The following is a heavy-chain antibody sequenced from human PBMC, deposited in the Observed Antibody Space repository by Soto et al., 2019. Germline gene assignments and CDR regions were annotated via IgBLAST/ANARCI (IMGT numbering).Heavy chain of an antibody. Sequence: GGSLRLSCAASGFTFSNYAMSWVRQAPGKELEWVSTISNSGASTNYADSVKGRFTISRDNSQNTLNLQMNSLKAEDTAIYYCAKNQHAMAHDYWGPGTLVTVSS. J-gene: IGHJ4*02. CDR2: ISNSGAST. CDR1: GFTFSNYA. D-gene: IGHD2-8*01. V-gene: IGHV3-23*01. CDR3: AKNQHAMAHDY.